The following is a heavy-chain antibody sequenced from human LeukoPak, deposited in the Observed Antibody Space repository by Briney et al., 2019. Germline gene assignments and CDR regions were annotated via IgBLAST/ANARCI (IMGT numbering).Heavy chain of an antibody. J-gene: IGHJ2*01. Sequence: SETLSLTCTVSGGSISTSNYYWSWIRQPPGKGLEWIGEINHSGSTNYNPSLKSRVTISVDTSKNQFSLKLSSVTAADTALYYCARDRYYYDSSGYYYAWYFDLWGRGTLVTVSS. CDR2: INHSGST. CDR1: GGSISTSNYY. D-gene: IGHD3-22*01. CDR3: ARDRYYYDSSGYYYAWYFDL. V-gene: IGHV4-39*07.